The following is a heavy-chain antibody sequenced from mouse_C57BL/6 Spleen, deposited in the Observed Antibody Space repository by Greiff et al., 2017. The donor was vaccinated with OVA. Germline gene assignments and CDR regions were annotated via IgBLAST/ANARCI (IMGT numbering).Heavy chain of an antibody. CDR1: GYTFTSYT. Sequence: VQRVESGAELARPGASVKMSCKASGYTFTSYTMHWVKQRPGQGLEWIGYINPSSGYTKYNQKFKDKATLTADKSSSTAYMQLSSLTSEDSAVYYCARYYGHYAMDYWGQGTSVTVSS. CDR3: ARYYGHYAMDY. J-gene: IGHJ4*01. V-gene: IGHV1-4*01. CDR2: INPSSGYT. D-gene: IGHD1-1*01.